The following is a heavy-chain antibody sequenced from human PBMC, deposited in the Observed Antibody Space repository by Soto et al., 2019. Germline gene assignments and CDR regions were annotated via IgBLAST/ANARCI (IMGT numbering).Heavy chain of an antibody. CDR1: GFSLSNARMG. Sequence: QVTLKESGPVLVKPTETLTLTCTVSGFSLSNARMGVSWIRQPPGKALEWLAHIFSNDEKSYSTSLKSRLTISKDTSKSQVVLTMTNMNPVDTATYYCARGDYDFWSGYYRLGYWGQGTLVTVSS. J-gene: IGHJ4*02. V-gene: IGHV2-26*01. CDR3: ARGDYDFWSGYYRLGY. D-gene: IGHD3-3*01. CDR2: IFSNDEK.